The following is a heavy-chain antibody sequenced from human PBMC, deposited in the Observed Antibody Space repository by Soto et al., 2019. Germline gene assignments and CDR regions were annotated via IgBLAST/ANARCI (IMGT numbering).Heavy chain of an antibody. D-gene: IGHD1-26*01. V-gene: IGHV1-8*01. CDR1: GYTFTSYY. CDR2: MNPNCGNT. Sequence: QVQLVQSGDEVKKPGASVKVSCKASGYTFTSYYINWVRQATGQGLEWMGWMNPNCGNTGYAQKFQGGVTMTRNTSISTAYMELDSLRSEDTAVYYCARGTTVSGSYYVYWYFDLWGRGTLVTVSS. J-gene: IGHJ2*01. CDR3: ARGTTVSGSYYVYWYFDL.